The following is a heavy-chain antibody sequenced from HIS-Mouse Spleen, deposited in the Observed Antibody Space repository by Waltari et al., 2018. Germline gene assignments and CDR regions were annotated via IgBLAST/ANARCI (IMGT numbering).Heavy chain of an antibody. J-gene: IGHJ2*01. D-gene: IGHD6-13*01. CDR1: GGSISSSSYY. V-gene: IGHV4-39*07. CDR3: AREIPYSSSWYDWYFDL. CDR2: IHYSGRP. Sequence: QLQLQESGPGLVKPSETLSLTCTVSGGSISSSSYYWGWIRQPPGKGLVWIGGIHYSGRPYANPSRKSRVTISEDTYTQQFSLKLSSLTARDTAVYYCAREIPYSSSWYDWYFDLWGRGNLVTVSS.